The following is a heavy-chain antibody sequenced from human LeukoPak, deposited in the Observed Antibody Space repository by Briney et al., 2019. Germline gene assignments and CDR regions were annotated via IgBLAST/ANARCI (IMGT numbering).Heavy chain of an antibody. V-gene: IGHV1-46*01. CDR3: ARDTYSSSWHHSGDDY. Sequence: ASVKVSCKASGYTFTSYYMHWVRQAPGQGLEWMGIINPSGGSTSYAQKFQGRVTMTRDTSTSTVYMELSSLRSEDTAVYYCARDTYSSSWHHSGDDYWGQGTLVTVSS. CDR1: GYTFTSYY. D-gene: IGHD6-13*01. J-gene: IGHJ4*02. CDR2: INPSGGST.